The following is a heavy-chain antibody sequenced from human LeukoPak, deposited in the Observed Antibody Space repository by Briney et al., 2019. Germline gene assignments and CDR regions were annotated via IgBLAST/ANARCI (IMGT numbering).Heavy chain of an antibody. CDR1: GFTFSSSA. D-gene: IGHD3-10*01. Sequence: GGSLRLSCAASGFTFSSSAMSWVRLAPGKGLEWVSGISGSDGSTYYADSVKGRFTISRDNSKNTLFLQMNSLRAEDTAVYYCAKSRGSGSKMARGVNFDYWGQGTLVTVSS. V-gene: IGHV3-23*01. CDR3: AKSRGSGSKMARGVNFDY. J-gene: IGHJ4*02. CDR2: ISGSDGST.